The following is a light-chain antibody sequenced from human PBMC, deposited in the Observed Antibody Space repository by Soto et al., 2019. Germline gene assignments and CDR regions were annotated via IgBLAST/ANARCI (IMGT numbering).Light chain of an antibody. CDR2: KAS. CDR1: QSISSW. J-gene: IGKJ1*01. Sequence: DIQMTQSPSTLSASVGDRVTITCRASQSISSWLAWYQQKPGKAPKVXIYKASSLESGVPSRFSGSGSGTEFTLTISSLQPDDFATYYCQQYNSYSPWTFGQGTKVDI. CDR3: QQYNSYSPWT. V-gene: IGKV1-5*03.